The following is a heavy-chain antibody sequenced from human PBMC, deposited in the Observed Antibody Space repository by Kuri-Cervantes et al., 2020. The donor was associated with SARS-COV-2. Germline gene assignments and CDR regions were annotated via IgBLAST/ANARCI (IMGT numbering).Heavy chain of an antibody. D-gene: IGHD2-2*01. CDR2: ISSSSSYI. J-gene: IGHJ4*02. Sequence: GESLKISCAASGFTFSSYSMNWVRQAPGKGLEWVSSISSSSSYISHADSVKGRFTISRDNAKNSLYLQMNSLRAEDTAVYYCARDMACTSTSCYGFDYWGQGTLVTVSS. CDR3: ARDMACTSTSCYGFDY. CDR1: GFTFSSYS. V-gene: IGHV3-21*01.